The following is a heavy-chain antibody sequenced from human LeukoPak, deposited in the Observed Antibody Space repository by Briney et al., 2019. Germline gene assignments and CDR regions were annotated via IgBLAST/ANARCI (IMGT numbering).Heavy chain of an antibody. D-gene: IGHD6-6*01. CDR1: GYSISSGYY. J-gene: IGHJ4*02. Sequence: PSETLSLTCAVSGYSISSGYYWGWIRQPPGKGLEWIGSIYHSGSTYYNPSLKSRVTISVDTSKNQFSLKLSSVTAADTAVYYCARLRIAALFDYWGQGTVVTVSS. V-gene: IGHV4-38-2*01. CDR2: IYHSGST. CDR3: ARLRIAALFDY.